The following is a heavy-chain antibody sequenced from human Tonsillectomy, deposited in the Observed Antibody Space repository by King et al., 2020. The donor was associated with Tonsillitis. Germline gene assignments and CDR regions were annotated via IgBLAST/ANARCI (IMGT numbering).Heavy chain of an antibody. CDR1: GFSLNSRGVG. Sequence: TLKESGPTVVKPTQTLTLTCTFSGFSLNSRGVGVAWIRQPPGKALEWLGLIYWNDDKRYTPSLKNTLTITKDTTKNQVVLTMTNMDTVDTATYFCAHFSRFNFVRGKGWSVPIPYLDPWGPGTLVTVSS. CDR3: AHFSRFNFVRGKGWSVPIPYLDP. D-gene: IGHD3-10*02. V-gene: IGHV2-5*01. CDR2: IYWNDDK. J-gene: IGHJ5*02.